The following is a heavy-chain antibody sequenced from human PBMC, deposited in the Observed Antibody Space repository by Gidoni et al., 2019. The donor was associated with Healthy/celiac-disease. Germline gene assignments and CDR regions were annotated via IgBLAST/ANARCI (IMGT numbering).Heavy chain of an antibody. CDR2: VIPIFGTA. D-gene: IGHD4-4*01. Sequence: QVQLVQSGAEVKKPGSSVKVSCKAYGGTFSSSAISWVRQAPGQGLEWMGGVIPIFGTANYAQKFQGRVTITADESTSTAYMELSSLRSEDTAVYYCARDRVSTVTTYYYYYGMDGWGQGTTVTVSS. CDR1: GGTFSSSA. V-gene: IGHV1-69*01. CDR3: ARDRVSTVTTYYYYYGMDG. J-gene: IGHJ6*02.